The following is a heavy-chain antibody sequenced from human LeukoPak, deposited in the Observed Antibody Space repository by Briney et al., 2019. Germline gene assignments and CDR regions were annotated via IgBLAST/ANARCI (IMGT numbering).Heavy chain of an antibody. V-gene: IGHV5-51*01. CDR3: ARRLRFAEGAYFDY. D-gene: IGHD3-16*01. Sequence: GESLKISCKGSGYSFTSYWIGWVRQMPGKGLEWMGITYPGDSDTAYSPSFQGQVTISADKSITTAYLQWSSLKASDTGMYYCARRLRFAEGAYFDYWGRGTLVTVSS. CDR2: TYPGDSDT. CDR1: GYSFTSYW. J-gene: IGHJ4*02.